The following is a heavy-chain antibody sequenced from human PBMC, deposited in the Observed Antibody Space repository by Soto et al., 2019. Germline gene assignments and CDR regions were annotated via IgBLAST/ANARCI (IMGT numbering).Heavy chain of an antibody. D-gene: IGHD6-13*01. CDR2: ISAYNGNT. Sequence: QVQLVQSGAEVKKPGASVKVSCKASGYTFTSYGISWVRQAPGQGLEWMGWISAYNGNTNYAQKLQGRVTMTTDTSTSTTYMELRSLRSDATAVYYCARDFTIRDMMEAAAGRTSGFDPWGQGTLVTVSS. CDR1: GYTFTSYG. CDR3: ARDFTIRDMMEAAAGRTSGFDP. J-gene: IGHJ5*02. V-gene: IGHV1-18*01.